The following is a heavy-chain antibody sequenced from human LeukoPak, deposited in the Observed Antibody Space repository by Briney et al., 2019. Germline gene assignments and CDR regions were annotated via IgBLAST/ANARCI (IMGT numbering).Heavy chain of an antibody. V-gene: IGHV4-4*02. CDR1: GGSISSSNW. CDR3: ARVYYDYVWGSYPRQRGCWFDP. D-gene: IGHD3-16*02. J-gene: IGHJ5*02. Sequence: NSSGTLSLTCAVSGGSISSSNWWSWVRQPPGKGLEWIGEINHSGSTNYNPSLKSRVTISVDTSKNQFSLKLSSVSAGDTAVYYCARVYYDYVWGSYPRQRGCWFDPWGQGTLVTVSS. CDR2: INHSGST.